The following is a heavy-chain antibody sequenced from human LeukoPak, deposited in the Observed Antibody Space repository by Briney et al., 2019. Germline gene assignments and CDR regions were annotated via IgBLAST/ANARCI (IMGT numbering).Heavy chain of an antibody. CDR3: AKGPPDSSNWYKRTEG. D-gene: IGHD6-13*01. J-gene: IGHJ4*02. CDR2: ISGSGDST. V-gene: IGHV3-23*01. Sequence: GGSLRLSCAASGFTFSTYAMSWVRQAPGKGLEWVSDISGSGDSTHYADSVKGRFTISRDNSENTLYLQMNSLRVEDTAVYYCAKGPPDSSNWYKRTEGWGQGTLVTVSS. CDR1: GFTFSTYA.